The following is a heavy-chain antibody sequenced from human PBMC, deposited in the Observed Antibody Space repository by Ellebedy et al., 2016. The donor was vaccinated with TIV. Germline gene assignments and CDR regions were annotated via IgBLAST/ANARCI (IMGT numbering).Heavy chain of an antibody. V-gene: IGHV1-46*01. CDR3: ARGRGYSFDVCDV. CDR2: INPNDDTK. Sequence: AASVKVSCKASGYSFSNYYMHWVRQPPVQGLEWMGIINPNDDTKYYTQNFQGRVTVTRDTSANTVYMELSSLRSEDTAVYYCARGRGYSFDVCDVWGQGTMVDVS. J-gene: IGHJ3*01. D-gene: IGHD5-18*01. CDR1: GYSFSNYY.